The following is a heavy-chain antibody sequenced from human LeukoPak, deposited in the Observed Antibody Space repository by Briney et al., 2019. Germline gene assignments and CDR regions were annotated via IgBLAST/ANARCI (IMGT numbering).Heavy chain of an antibody. CDR3: ARRGGYGDSYWYFDL. V-gene: IGHV3-48*01. D-gene: IGHD4-17*01. J-gene: IGHJ2*01. CDR1: GFTFTDYI. CDR2: ISSSSRTK. Sequence: GGSLRLSCAASGFTFTDYIMNWVRQAPGKGLEWVSYISSSSRTKYYADSVKGRFTISRDNAKNSLYLQMSSLRAEDTAVYYCARRGGYGDSYWYFDLWGRGTLVTVSS.